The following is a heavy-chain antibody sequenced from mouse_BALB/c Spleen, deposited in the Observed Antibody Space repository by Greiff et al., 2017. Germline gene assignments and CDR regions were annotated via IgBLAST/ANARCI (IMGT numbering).Heavy chain of an antibody. CDR3: ARSDYGFHY. D-gene: IGHD1-2*01. V-gene: IGHV1S135*01. CDR2: IDPFNGGT. CDR1: GYSFTSYY. Sequence: VQLQQSGPELMKPGASVKISCTASGYSFTSYYMHWVKQSHGKSLEWIGYIDPFNGGTSYNQKFKGKATLTVDKSSSTAYMHLSSLTSEDSAVYYCARSDYGFHYWGQGTTLTVSS. J-gene: IGHJ2*01.